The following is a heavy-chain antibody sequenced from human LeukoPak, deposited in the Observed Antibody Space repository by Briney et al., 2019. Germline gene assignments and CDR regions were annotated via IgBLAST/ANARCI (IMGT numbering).Heavy chain of an antibody. CDR3: AKTTTGYSSGRFPGWPVDY. D-gene: IGHD6-19*01. CDR1: GFTFSSYA. J-gene: IGHJ4*02. CDR2: IFGSGGST. Sequence: GWSLRLSCAASGFTFSSYAMYWVRQAPGKGLEWVSGIFGSGGSTHYADSVKGWFTISRDNSKNTVYLQMNSLRAEDTAVYYCAKTTTGYSSGRFPGWPVDYWGQGTLVTVSS. V-gene: IGHV3-23*01.